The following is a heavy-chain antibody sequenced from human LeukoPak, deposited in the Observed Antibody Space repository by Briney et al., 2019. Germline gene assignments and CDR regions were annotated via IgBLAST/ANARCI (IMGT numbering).Heavy chain of an antibody. CDR2: INHSGST. CDR3: ARAPSTRLITMIRRHAFDI. V-gene: IGHV4-34*01. D-gene: IGHD3-22*01. CDR1: GGSFSGYY. Sequence: PSETLSLTCAVYGGSFSGYYWSWIRQPPGKGLERIGEINHSGSTNYNPSLKSRVTISVDTSKNQFSLKLSSVTAADTAVYYCARAPSTRLITMIRRHAFDIWGQGTMVTVSS. J-gene: IGHJ3*02.